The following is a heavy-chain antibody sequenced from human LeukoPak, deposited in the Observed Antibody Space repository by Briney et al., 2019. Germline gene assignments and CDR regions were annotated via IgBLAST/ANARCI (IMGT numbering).Heavy chain of an antibody. CDR3: ATDGIAAAGLYYHGMDV. CDR2: IFPIFGTA. D-gene: IGHD6-13*01. CDR1: GGTFSSYA. Sequence: SVKVSCKASGGTFSSYAISWVRQAPGQGLEWMGGIFPIFGTANYAQKFQGRVTMTEDTSTDTAYMELSSLRSEDTAVYYCATDGIAAAGLYYHGMDVWGQGTTVTVSS. V-gene: IGHV1-69*06. J-gene: IGHJ6*02.